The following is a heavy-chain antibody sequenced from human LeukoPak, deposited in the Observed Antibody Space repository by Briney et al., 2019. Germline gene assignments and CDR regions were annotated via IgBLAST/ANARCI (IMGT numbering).Heavy chain of an antibody. D-gene: IGHD6-13*01. CDR1: GFTFSSYG. Sequence: GGSLRLSCAASGFTFSSYGMHWVRQAPGKGLEWVAVIWYDGSNKYYADSVKGRFTISRDNSKNTLYLQMNSLRAEDTAVYYCARGNLPQLVAQYYYYGMDVWGQGTTVTVSS. J-gene: IGHJ6*02. CDR3: ARGNLPQLVAQYYYYGMDV. CDR2: IWYDGSNK. V-gene: IGHV3-33*01.